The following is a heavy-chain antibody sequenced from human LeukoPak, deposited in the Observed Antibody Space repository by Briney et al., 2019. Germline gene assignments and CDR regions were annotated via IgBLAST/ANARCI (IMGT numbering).Heavy chain of an antibody. CDR2: IYHSGST. CDR3: ASARSWRFGELSIYYYYYMDV. Sequence: SETLSLTCTVSGGSISSYYWSWIRQPPGKGLEWIGSIYHSGSTYYNPSLKSRVTISVDTSKNQFSLKLSSVTAADTAVYYCASARSWRFGELSIYYYYYMDVWGKGTTVTISS. J-gene: IGHJ6*03. V-gene: IGHV4-59*08. CDR1: GGSISSYY. D-gene: IGHD3-10*01.